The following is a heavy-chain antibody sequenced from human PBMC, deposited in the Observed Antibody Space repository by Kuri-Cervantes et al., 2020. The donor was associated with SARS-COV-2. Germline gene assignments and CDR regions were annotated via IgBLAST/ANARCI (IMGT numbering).Heavy chain of an antibody. V-gene: IGHV3-21*01. D-gene: IGHD2-2*02. CDR1: GFTFSSYS. J-gene: IGHJ4*02. Sequence: GESLKIYLGASGFTFSSYSMNWVRQAPGKWLEWVSSISSSSSYIYYADSVKGRFTISRDNAKNSLYLQMNSLRAEDTAVYYCARVPNVVPAAIGGGYWGQGTLVTVSS. CDR3: ARVPNVVPAAIGGGY. CDR2: ISSSSSYI.